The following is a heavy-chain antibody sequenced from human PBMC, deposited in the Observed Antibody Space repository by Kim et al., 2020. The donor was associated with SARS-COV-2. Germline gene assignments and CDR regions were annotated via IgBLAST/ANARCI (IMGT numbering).Heavy chain of an antibody. CDR3: ARAPVTFLGVVAVPQYGLDV. J-gene: IGHJ6*02. D-gene: IGHD3-3*01. CDR1: GDSIRTGTNY. CDR2: ISLGGDT. V-gene: IGHV4-61*09. Sequence: SETLSLTCMVSGDSIRTGTNYWTWIRRPAGKGLEWIGHISLGGDTNYNPSLKSRVTISIDTSRNRFSLKLNPVTAADTALYFCARAPVTFLGVVAVPQYGLDVWGQGTTVTVSS.